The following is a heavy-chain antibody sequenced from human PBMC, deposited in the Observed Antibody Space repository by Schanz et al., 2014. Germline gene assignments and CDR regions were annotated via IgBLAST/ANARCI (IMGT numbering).Heavy chain of an antibody. CDR2: ITGSGGTT. CDR1: GFTFNSYA. CDR3: AKDPNLFRDSSGYYYSPFDY. D-gene: IGHD3-22*01. J-gene: IGHJ4*02. Sequence: EVRLLESGGGLVQPGGSLRLSCVASGFTFNSYAMSWVRQAPGKGLEWVSAITGSGGTTHYADSVKGRFTISRDNSKNTLYLQLNSLRVEDTAKYFCAKDPNLFRDSSGYYYSPFDYWGQGTLVAFSS. V-gene: IGHV3-23*01.